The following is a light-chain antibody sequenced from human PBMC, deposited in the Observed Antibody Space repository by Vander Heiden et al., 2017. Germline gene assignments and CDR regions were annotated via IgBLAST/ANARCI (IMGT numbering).Light chain of an antibody. Sequence: QSALIQPRSVSGSPAPSVTISCTGTSSDVGGYNYVSWYQQHPGKAPKLMIYDVSKRPSGVPDRFSGSKSGNTASLTISGLQAEDEADYYCCSYAGSYTLVFGGGTKLTVL. CDR2: DVS. J-gene: IGLJ2*01. V-gene: IGLV2-11*01. CDR3: CSYAGSYTLV. CDR1: SSDVGGYNY.